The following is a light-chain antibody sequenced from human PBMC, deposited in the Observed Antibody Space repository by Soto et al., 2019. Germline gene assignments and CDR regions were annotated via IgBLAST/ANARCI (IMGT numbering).Light chain of an antibody. CDR2: DVS. CDR3: SSYTIRGTRV. V-gene: IGLV2-14*03. J-gene: IGLJ3*02. Sequence: QSALTQPASVSGSPGQSITISCTGTSSDVGAYDFVSWYQHLPGKAPKLMIYDVSDRPSGVSNRFSGSKSGNTASLTISGLQAEDEADYYCSSYTIRGTRVFGGGTKLTVL. CDR1: SSDVGAYDF.